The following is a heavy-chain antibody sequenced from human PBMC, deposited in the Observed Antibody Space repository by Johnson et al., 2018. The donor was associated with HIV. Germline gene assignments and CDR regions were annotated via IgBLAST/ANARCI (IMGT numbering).Heavy chain of an antibody. CDR1: GFTFSSYG. Sequence: QVQLVESGGGAVQPGKSLRLSCVASGFTFSSYGMHWVRQAPGRGLEWVAVIWYDGTNKYYADSVKGRFTISRDNSKNTLYLQMNSLRAEDTAVYYCAREGRRDAFDIWGQGTMVTVSS. V-gene: IGHV3-33*01. J-gene: IGHJ3*02. CDR2: IWYDGTNK. CDR3: AREGRRDAFDI.